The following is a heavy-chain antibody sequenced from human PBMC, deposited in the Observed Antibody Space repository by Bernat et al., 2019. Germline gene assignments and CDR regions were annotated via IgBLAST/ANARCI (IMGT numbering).Heavy chain of an antibody. CDR2: ISGSGGST. V-gene: IGHV3-23*04. CDR1: GFTFSSYA. Sequence: EVQLVESGGGLVQPGGSLRLSCAASGFTFSSYAMSWVRQAPGKGLEWVSAISGSGGSTYDADSVKGRFTISRDNSKNTLYLQMNSLRAEETAVYYCAKDLYDFWSGYPEGGFDYWGQGTLVTVSS. J-gene: IGHJ4*02. D-gene: IGHD3-3*01. CDR3: AKDLYDFWSGYPEGGFDY.